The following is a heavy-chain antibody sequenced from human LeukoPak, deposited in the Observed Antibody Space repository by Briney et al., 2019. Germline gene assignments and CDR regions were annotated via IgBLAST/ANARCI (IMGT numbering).Heavy chain of an antibody. CDR1: GFTFSSYA. J-gene: IGHJ4*02. Sequence: GGSLRLSCAASGFTFSSYAMSWVRQAPGKGLEWVSAISGSGGSTYYADSVKGRFTISRDNAKNSLYLQMNSLRAEDTAVYYCARDRNYGDYGTPRYFDYWGPGTLVTVSS. CDR3: ARDRNYGDYGTPRYFDY. V-gene: IGHV3-23*01. D-gene: IGHD4-17*01. CDR2: ISGSGGST.